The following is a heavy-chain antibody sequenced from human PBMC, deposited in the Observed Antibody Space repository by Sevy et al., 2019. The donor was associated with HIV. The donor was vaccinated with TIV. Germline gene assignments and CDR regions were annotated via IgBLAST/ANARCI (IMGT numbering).Heavy chain of an antibody. CDR3: ARGGTYGYCSSTSCYTGSYYYGMDV. J-gene: IGHJ6*02. D-gene: IGHD2-2*02. CDR1: GGTFSSYA. Sequence: ASVKVSYKASGGTFSSYAISWVRQAPGQGLEWMGGIIPIFGTANYAQKFQGRVTITADESTSTAYMELSSLRSEDTAVYYCARGGTYGYCSSTSCYTGSYYYGMDVWGQGTTVTVSS. CDR2: IIPIFGTA. V-gene: IGHV1-69*13.